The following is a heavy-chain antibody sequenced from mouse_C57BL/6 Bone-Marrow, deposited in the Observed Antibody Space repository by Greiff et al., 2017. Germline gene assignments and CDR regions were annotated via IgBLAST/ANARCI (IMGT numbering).Heavy chain of an antibody. V-gene: IGHV1-55*01. CDR2: IYPGCGST. Sequence: QVQLQQPGAELVKPGASVKMSCKASGYTFTSYWITWVKQRPGQGLEWSGDIYPGCGSTHYNEKFKSKATLTVDTFSSTAYMQRSSQTSEDSSGYYCARPYYINYWYFDGWGTGTTVTVSS. D-gene: IGHD2-5*01. CDR1: GYTFTSYW. CDR3: ARPYYINYWYFDG. J-gene: IGHJ1*02.